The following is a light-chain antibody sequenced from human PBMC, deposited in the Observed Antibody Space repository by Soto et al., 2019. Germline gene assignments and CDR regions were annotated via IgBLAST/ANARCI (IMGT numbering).Light chain of an antibody. CDR3: QQYGSAPPIT. V-gene: IGKV3-20*01. CDR2: GAS. J-gene: IGKJ5*01. CDR1: QSVSSSY. Sequence: EIVLTQSPGTLSLSPGERATLSCRASQSVSSSYLAWYQQKPGQAPRLLIYGASSRATGIPDRFSGSGAGEVFTLTISRLEPEDFAVYYCQQYGSAPPITFGQGTRREIK.